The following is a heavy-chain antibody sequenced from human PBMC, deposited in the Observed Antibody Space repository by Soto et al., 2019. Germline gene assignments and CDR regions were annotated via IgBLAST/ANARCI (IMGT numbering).Heavy chain of an antibody. Sequence: QVQLVESGGGVVQPGRSLRLSCAASGFTFSNYGMHWVRQAPGKGLEWVAVIWYDGSNKYYADSVKGRFTISRDNAKNALNLQMNSQRTEDMAVYFCARGWYCGGDCYEWYFDLWGRGTRVTVSS. CDR1: GFTFSNYG. V-gene: IGHV3-33*01. CDR3: ARGWYCGGDCYEWYFDL. CDR2: IWYDGSNK. D-gene: IGHD2-21*02. J-gene: IGHJ2*01.